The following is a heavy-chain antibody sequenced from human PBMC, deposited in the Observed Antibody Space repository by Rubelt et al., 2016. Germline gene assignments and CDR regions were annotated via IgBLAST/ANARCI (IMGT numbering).Heavy chain of an antibody. Sequence: QAPGKGLEWVSAISGSGGSTYYADSVKGRFTISRDNSKNTLYLQMNSLRAEDTAVYYCAKGRRGYYDSSGYYYRRFDYWGQGTLVTVSS. CDR2: ISGSGGST. D-gene: IGHD3-22*01. CDR3: AKGRRGYYDSSGYYYRRFDY. V-gene: IGHV3-23*01. J-gene: IGHJ4*02.